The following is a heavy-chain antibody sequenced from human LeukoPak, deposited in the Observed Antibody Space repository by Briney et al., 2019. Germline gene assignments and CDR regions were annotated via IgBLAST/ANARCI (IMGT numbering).Heavy chain of an antibody. Sequence: SETLSLTCAVYGGSFSGYYWSWIRQPAGKGLEWIGRIDSSGSTKYNPSLKSRVTISVDMSKNQFSLRLSSVTAADTAIYYCARGDWQYTNNWSNWFDPWGQGTLVTVSS. D-gene: IGHD1-1*01. CDR3: ARGDWQYTNNWSNWFDP. V-gene: IGHV4-59*10. J-gene: IGHJ5*02. CDR2: IDSSGST. CDR1: GGSFSGYY.